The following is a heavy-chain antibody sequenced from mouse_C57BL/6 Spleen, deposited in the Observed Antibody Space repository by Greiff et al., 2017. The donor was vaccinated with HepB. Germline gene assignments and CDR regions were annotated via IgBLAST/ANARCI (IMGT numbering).Heavy chain of an antibody. CDR2: IYPGSGST. D-gene: IGHD2-2*01. J-gene: IGHJ2*01. Sequence: VKLQESGAELVKPGASVKMSCKASGYTFTSYWITWVKQRPGQGLEWIGDIYPGSGSTNYNEKFKSKATLTVDTSSSTAYMQLSSLTSEDSAVYYCAREVTTGFDYWGQGTTLTVSS. CDR1: GYTFTSYW. V-gene: IGHV1-55*01. CDR3: AREVTTGFDY.